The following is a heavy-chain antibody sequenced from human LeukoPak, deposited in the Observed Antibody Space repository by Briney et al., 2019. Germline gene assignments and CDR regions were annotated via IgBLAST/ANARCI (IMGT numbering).Heavy chain of an antibody. CDR2: ISAYNGNT. Sequence: ASVKVSCKAAGYTFTSYGISWVRQAPGQGLEWMGWISAYNGNTNYAQKLQGRVTMTTDTSTSTAYMELRSLRSDDTAVYYCARIRAYYCGSGSYFDYWGQGTLVTVSS. CDR3: ARIRAYYCGSGSYFDY. D-gene: IGHD3-10*01. J-gene: IGHJ4*02. V-gene: IGHV1-18*01. CDR1: GYTFTSYG.